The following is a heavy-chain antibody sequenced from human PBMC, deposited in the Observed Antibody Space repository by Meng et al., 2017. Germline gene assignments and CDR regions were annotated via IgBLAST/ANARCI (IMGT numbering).Heavy chain of an antibody. CDR2: ISYDGSNK. Sequence: GGSGGCSVQPGRSLRLSCAALGFTFSSYAMHWVRQAPGKGLEWVAVISYDGSNKYYADSVKGRFTISRDNSKNTLYLQMNSLRAEDTAVYYCARVGMADPPDWGQGTLVTVSS. V-gene: IGHV3-30*01. CDR3: ARVGMADPPD. CDR1: GFTFSSYA. D-gene: IGHD5-24*01. J-gene: IGHJ4*02.